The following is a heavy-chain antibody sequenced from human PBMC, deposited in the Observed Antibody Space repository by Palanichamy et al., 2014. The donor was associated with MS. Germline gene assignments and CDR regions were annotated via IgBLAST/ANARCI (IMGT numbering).Heavy chain of an antibody. D-gene: IGHD3-10*01. Sequence: QLQLQESGPGLVKPSETLSLTCTVSGGSISSSSYYWGWIRQPPGKGLEWIGSIYYSGSTYYNPSLKSRVTISVDTSKNQFSLKLSSVTAADTAVYYCARHPSPGVVRYYYYYYMDVWGKGTTVTVSS. V-gene: IGHV4-39*01. CDR1: GGSISSSSYY. CDR2: IYYSGST. J-gene: IGHJ6*03. CDR3: ARHPSPGVVRYYYYYYMDV.